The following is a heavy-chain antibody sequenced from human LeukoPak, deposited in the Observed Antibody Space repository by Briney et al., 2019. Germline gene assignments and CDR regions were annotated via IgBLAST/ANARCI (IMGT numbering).Heavy chain of an antibody. CDR1: GYTFTSYY. CDR3: ARDGWQLLSGGGANFDY. D-gene: IGHD6-6*01. CDR2: INPSGGST. V-gene: IGHV1-46*01. Sequence: ASVKVSCEASGYTFTSYYMHWVRQAPGQGLEWMGIINPSGGSTSYAQKFQGRVTMTRDMSTSTVYMELSSLRSEDTAVYYCARDGWQLLSGGGANFDYWGQGTLVTVSS. J-gene: IGHJ4*02.